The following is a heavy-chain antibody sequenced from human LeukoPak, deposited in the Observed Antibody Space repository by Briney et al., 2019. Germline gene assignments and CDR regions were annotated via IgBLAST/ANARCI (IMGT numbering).Heavy chain of an antibody. V-gene: IGHV4-59*01. CDR3: ASGYYYFMDA. CDR2: LYYTGTT. D-gene: IGHD6-13*01. Sequence: PSETLSLTCTVSGGSISSNYWSWIRQPPGKGLEWIGLLYYTGTTNYNSSLKGRATISADTPKKYFSLKLTSVTAADTAVYYCASGYYYFMDAWGKGTTVTVSS. J-gene: IGHJ6*03. CDR1: GGSISSNY.